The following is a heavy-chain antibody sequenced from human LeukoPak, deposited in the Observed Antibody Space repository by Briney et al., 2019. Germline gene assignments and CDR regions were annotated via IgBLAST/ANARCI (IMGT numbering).Heavy chain of an antibody. Sequence: SETLSLTCTVSGGSVTSGTYYWSWIRQPPGKGLEWIGYIYYTGSATYSPSLKSRVTISVDTSKNQFSLKLSSVTAADTAVYYCASVWYSSGWYFDYWGQGTLVTVSS. V-gene: IGHV4-61*01. CDR1: GGSVTSGTYY. D-gene: IGHD6-19*01. J-gene: IGHJ4*02. CDR2: IYYTGSA. CDR3: ASVWYSSGWYFDY.